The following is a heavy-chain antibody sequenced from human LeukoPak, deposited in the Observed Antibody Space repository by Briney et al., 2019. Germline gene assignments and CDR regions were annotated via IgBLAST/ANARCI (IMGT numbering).Heavy chain of an antibody. J-gene: IGHJ6*02. CDR3: AKDIRRGTMYYYYYGMDV. V-gene: IGHV3-23*01. CDR1: GFTFSSYA. CDR2: IGASGITT. Sequence: GGSLRLSCAASGFTFSSYAMSWVRQAPGKGLEWVSGIGASGITTYDADSGKGRFTISRDNSKNTLHLQMNSLRAEDTAVYYCAKDIRRGTMYYYYYGMDVRGQGTTVTVSS. D-gene: IGHD4/OR15-4a*01.